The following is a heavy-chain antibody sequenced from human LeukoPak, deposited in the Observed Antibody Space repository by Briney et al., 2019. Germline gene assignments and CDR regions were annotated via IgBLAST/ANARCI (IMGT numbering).Heavy chain of an antibody. V-gene: IGHV4-4*09. CDR3: ATSNDAKIAPFDH. Sequence: SETLSLTCTVSGVSMSAYQWSWVRQSPEKGLEWIACINTKGETRYNPPLKSRVSTSVDSSKRQFSLRLTSVTAADTAVYYCATSNDAKIAPFDHWGQGAPVTVSS. CDR2: INTKGET. J-gene: IGHJ4*02. D-gene: IGHD2-21*01. CDR1: GVSMSAYQ.